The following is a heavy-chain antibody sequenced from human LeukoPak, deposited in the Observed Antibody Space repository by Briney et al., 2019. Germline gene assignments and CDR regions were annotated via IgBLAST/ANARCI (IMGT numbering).Heavy chain of an antibody. J-gene: IGHJ4*02. D-gene: IGHD5-12*01. CDR3: ARHNSGYDFDY. Sequence: PSETPSLTCTVSSASISSSPYFWAWIRQSPGKGLEWIATVSYSATTYYNPSLKSRVTISVDTSKDQFSLKLSSVTAADTAVCYCARHNSGYDFDYWGQGTLVTVSS. CDR1: SASISSSPYF. CDR2: VSYSATT. V-gene: IGHV4-39*01.